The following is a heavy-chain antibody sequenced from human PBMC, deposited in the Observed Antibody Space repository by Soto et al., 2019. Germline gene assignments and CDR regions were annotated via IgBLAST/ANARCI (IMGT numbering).Heavy chain of an antibody. CDR1: GGTFSSYA. CDR2: IIPIFGTA. J-gene: IGHJ6*02. Sequence: SVKVSCKASGGTFSSYAISWVRQAPGQGLEWMGGIIPIFGTANYAQKFQGRVTITADESTSTAYMELSSLRSEDTAVYYCARETNITIFGVAPTYYYYGMDVWGQGTTVTVSS. V-gene: IGHV1-69*13. CDR3: ARETNITIFGVAPTYYYYGMDV. D-gene: IGHD3-3*01.